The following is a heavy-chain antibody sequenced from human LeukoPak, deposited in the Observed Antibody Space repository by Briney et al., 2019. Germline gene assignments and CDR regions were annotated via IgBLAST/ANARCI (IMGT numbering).Heavy chain of an antibody. CDR3: ARAHSIASYYYGVDV. D-gene: IGHD2/OR15-2a*01. CDR2: IYYSGNT. J-gene: IGHJ6*02. CDR1: GGSISSSYSY. V-gene: IGHV4-39*07. Sequence: SETLSLTCTVSGGSISSSYSYWGWIRQPPGKGLEWIGNIYYSGNTYYSPSLTSRVTLSVDTSENQFSLKLSSVTAADTAVYYCARAHSIASYYYGVDVWGQGTTVTVSS.